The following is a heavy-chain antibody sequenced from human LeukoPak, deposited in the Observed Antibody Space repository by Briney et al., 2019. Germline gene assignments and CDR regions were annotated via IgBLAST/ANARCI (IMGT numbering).Heavy chain of an antibody. J-gene: IGHJ3*01. Sequence: GESLKISCKGSGYSFTNYWIGWVRQMPGKGLEWMGILHPGDSDVRYRPSFQGHVIISADKSTTTAYLQWNNLKASDTAMYYCAIRGSSDWFGHGFDVWGQGTMVSVSS. CDR3: AIRGSSDWFGHGFDV. CDR1: GYSFTNYW. V-gene: IGHV5-51*01. CDR2: LHPGDSDV. D-gene: IGHD6-19*01.